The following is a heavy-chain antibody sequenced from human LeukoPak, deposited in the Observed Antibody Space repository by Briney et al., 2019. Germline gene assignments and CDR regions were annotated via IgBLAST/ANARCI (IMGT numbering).Heavy chain of an antibody. Sequence: GGSLRLSCAASGFTFSTFAMIWVRQAPGKGLEWVANIKQDGSEKYYVDSVKGRFTISRDNAKNSLYLQMNSLRAEDTAVYYCASPGIAAAGAFDYWGQGTLVTVSS. D-gene: IGHD6-13*01. CDR2: IKQDGSEK. J-gene: IGHJ4*02. CDR1: GFTFSTFA. CDR3: ASPGIAAAGAFDY. V-gene: IGHV3-7*01.